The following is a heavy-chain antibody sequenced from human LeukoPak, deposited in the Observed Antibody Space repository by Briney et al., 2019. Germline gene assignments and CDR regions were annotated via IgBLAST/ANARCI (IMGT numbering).Heavy chain of an antibody. CDR3: ASDMTGYSDY. CDR2: ITYDGYYK. V-gene: IGHV3-30*03. CDR1: GFTFTNYG. D-gene: IGHD3-9*01. Sequence: GGSLRLSCAASGFTFTNYGMHWVRQAPGKGLEWVALITYDGYYKYYSDSVKGRFTISRGNAKSTLYLQMNSLRAEDTAVYYCASDMTGYSDYWGQGTLVTVSS. J-gene: IGHJ4*02.